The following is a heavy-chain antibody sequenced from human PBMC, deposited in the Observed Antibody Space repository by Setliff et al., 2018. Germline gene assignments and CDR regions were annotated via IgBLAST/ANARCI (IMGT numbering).Heavy chain of an antibody. J-gene: IGHJ6*04. CDR3: ARSYNFWSGPALDV. V-gene: IGHV3-23*01. D-gene: IGHD3-3*01. CDR2: ISGSGGST. CDR1: GFSFGTYA. Sequence: PGGSLRLSCAASGFSFGTYAMTWVRQAPGKGLEWVSVISGSGGSTYYADSVKGRFTISRDNSKNTLYLQMNSLRAEDTAVYYCARSYNFWSGPALDVWGKGTTVTVSS.